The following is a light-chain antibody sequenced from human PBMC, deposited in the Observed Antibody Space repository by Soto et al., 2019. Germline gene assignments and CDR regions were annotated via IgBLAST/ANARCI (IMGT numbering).Light chain of an antibody. V-gene: IGKV1-39*01. J-gene: IGKJ4*01. Sequence: DIQMTQSPSSLSTSVGDRVTIPCRASQSISSYLNWYQQKPGKAPKVLIYAASSLQSGVPSRFSGSGSGTDFTLTISSLQPEDFATYYCQQSYGTPLTFGGGTKVDIK. CDR2: AAS. CDR1: QSISSY. CDR3: QQSYGTPLT.